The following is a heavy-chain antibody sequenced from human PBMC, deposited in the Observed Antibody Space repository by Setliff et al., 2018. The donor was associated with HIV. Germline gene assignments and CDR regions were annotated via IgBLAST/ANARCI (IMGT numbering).Heavy chain of an antibody. CDR1: GGSISSYY. J-gene: IGHJ4*02. CDR2: IYYSGST. Sequence: SETLSLTCSVSGGSISSYYWSWIRQPPGKGLEWIGYIYYSGSTNYNPSLTSRVTMSIDTSKNQFSLKLNSVTAADTAMYYCARDGGSSGWYFVLGYSDYWGPGTLVTVSS. V-gene: IGHV4-4*08. D-gene: IGHD6-19*01. CDR3: ARDGGSSGWYFVLGYSDY.